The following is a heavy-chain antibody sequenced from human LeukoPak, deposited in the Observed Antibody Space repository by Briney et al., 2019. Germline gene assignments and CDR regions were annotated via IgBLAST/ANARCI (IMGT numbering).Heavy chain of an antibody. J-gene: IGHJ4*02. D-gene: IGHD3-22*01. CDR1: GFTFSSYS. CDR2: ISSSSSTI. CDR3: ARSSLPYYYDSSGYYKPIDY. V-gene: IGHV3-48*02. Sequence: GGCLRLSCAASGFTFSSYSMNWVRQAPGKGLEWLSYISSSSSTIYYADSLKGRFTISRDNAKNSLYLQMNSLRDEDTAVYYCARSSLPYYYDSSGYYKPIDYWGQGTLVTVSS.